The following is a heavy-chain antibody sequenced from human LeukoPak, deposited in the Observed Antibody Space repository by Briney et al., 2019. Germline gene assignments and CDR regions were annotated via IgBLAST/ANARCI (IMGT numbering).Heavy chain of an antibody. CDR2: IKQDGSEK. V-gene: IGHV3-7*05. CDR3: ARASDPWLQLT. J-gene: IGHJ5*02. CDR1: GFTLSSNY. Sequence: PGGALRLSCAPSGFTLSSNYMSWVRQAPGEGLEWVGNIKQDGSEKRYADSVRGRLSISRDNSQTSLYLQMNSLRAEDTAVYYCARASDPWLQLTWGQGTLVTVSS. D-gene: IGHD5-24*01.